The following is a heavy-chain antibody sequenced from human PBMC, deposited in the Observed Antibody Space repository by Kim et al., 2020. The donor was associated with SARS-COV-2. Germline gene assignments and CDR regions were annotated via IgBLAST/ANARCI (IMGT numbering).Heavy chain of an antibody. CDR2: IKSKTDGGTT. D-gene: IGHD3-10*01. CDR3: TTVIGYYDSGGYYRGNDD. CDR1: GFSFNNAW. Sequence: GGSLRLSCAASGFSFNNAWMSWVRQAPGKGLEWVGRIKSKTDGGTTDYAAPVKGRFTISRDDSKNTLYLQMHGLTTEDTAVYYCTTVIGYYDSGGYYRGNDDWGQGTLVTVSS. J-gene: IGHJ4*02. V-gene: IGHV3-15*01.